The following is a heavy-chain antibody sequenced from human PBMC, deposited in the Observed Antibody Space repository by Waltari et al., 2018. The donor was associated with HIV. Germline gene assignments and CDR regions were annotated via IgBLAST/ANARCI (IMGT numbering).Heavy chain of an antibody. CDR2: INPNSGGT. V-gene: IGHV1-2*02. CDR1: GYTFTGYY. CDR3: ARDRARTTDYYYYGMDV. J-gene: IGHJ6*02. Sequence: QVQLVQSGAEVKKPGASVKVSCKASGYTFTGYYLHWLRQAPGQGLEWMGWINPNSGGTNYAQKFQGRVTMTRDTSISTAYMELSRLRSDDTAVYYCARDRARTTDYYYYGMDVWGQGTTVTVSS. D-gene: IGHD1-7*01.